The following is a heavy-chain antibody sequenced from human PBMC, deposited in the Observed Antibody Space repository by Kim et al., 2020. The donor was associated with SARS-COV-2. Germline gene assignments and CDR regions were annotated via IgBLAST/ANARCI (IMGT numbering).Heavy chain of an antibody. J-gene: IGHJ6*02. CDR3: ARDAVVPAETAPRGMDV. D-gene: IGHD2-2*01. CDR1: GGSISSGDYY. V-gene: IGHV4-30-4*01. CDR2: IYYSGST. Sequence: SETLSLTCTVSGGSISSGDYYWSWIRQPPGKGLEWIGYIYYSGSTYYNPSLKSRVTISVDTSKNQFSLKLSSVTAADTAVYYCARDAVVPAETAPRGMDVWGQGTTVTVSS.